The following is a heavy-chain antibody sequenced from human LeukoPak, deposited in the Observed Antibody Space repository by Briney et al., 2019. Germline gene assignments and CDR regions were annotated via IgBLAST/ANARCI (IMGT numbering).Heavy chain of an antibody. D-gene: IGHD4-17*01. Sequence: ASVKVSCKASGGTFSSYAISWVRQAPGQGLEWMGWISAYNGNTNYAQKLQGRVTMTTDTSTSTAYMELRSLRSDDTAVYYCARSDYAHYFDYWGQGTLVTVSS. CDR2: ISAYNGNT. CDR3: ARSDYAHYFDY. CDR1: GGTFSSYA. V-gene: IGHV1-18*01. J-gene: IGHJ4*02.